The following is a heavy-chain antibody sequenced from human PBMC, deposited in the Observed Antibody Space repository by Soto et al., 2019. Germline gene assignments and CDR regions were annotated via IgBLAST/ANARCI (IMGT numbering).Heavy chain of an antibody. V-gene: IGHV3-23*01. CDR2: ITGDGTTT. CDR3: AKPYGFYFYYMDV. D-gene: IGHD3-16*01. J-gene: IGHJ6*03. CDR1: TFPFSSYV. Sequence: EVYLLESGGGFVQPGESLRLSCAASTFPFSSYVMHWFRQAPGKGLEWVSAITGDGTTTYYADSVKGRFTISRDNSKNTLYLQIHSLRANATAMYYCAKPYGFYFYYMDVLGNGTAVTVAS.